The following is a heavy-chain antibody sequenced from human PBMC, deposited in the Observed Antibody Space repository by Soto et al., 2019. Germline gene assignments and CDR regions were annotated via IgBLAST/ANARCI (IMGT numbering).Heavy chain of an antibody. V-gene: IGHV4-59*01. J-gene: IGHJ6*02. CDR2: IYYSGST. CDR1: GGSISSYY. CDR3: ARDGRGYSYGYNYYYGMDV. Sequence: PSETLSLTCTVSGGSISSYYWSWIRQPPGKGLEWIGYIYYSGSTNYNPSLKSRVTISVDTSKNQFSLKLSSVTAADTAVYYCARDGRGYSYGYNYYYGMDVWGQGTTVTVSS. D-gene: IGHD5-18*01.